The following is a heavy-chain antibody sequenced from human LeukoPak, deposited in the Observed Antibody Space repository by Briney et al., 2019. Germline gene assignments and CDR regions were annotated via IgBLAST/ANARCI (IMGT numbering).Heavy chain of an antibody. CDR2: INPNSGGT. D-gene: IGHD3-22*01. CDR3: ARDGLYYYDSSGYIPSHYYYYYMDV. Sequence: ASVKVSCKASGYTFTGYYMHWVRQAPGQGLEWMGWINPNSGGTNYAQKFQGRVTMTRDTSISTAYMELSRLRSDDTAVYYCARDGLYYYDSSGYIPSHYYYYYMDVWGKGTTVTISS. V-gene: IGHV1-2*02. J-gene: IGHJ6*03. CDR1: GYTFTGYY.